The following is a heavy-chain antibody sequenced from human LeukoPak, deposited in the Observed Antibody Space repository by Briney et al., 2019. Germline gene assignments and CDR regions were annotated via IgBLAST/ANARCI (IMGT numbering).Heavy chain of an antibody. V-gene: IGHV3-11*01. CDR2: ISSSGSTI. CDR1: GFTFSDYY. D-gene: IGHD2-21*02. Sequence: KTGGSLRLSCAASGFTFSDYYMSWIRQAPGKGLEWVSYISSSGSTIYYADSVKGRFTISRDNAKNSLYLQMNNLRVDDTAIYYCAKDHANTPVVTNWGQGILVSVSS. J-gene: IGHJ4*02. CDR3: AKDHANTPVVTN.